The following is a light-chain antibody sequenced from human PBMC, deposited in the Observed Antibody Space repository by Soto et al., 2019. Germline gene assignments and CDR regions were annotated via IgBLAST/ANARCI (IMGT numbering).Light chain of an antibody. CDR2: LNSDGSH. Sequence: QPVLTQSPSASASLGASVKLTCTLSSGHSSYAIAWHQQQPEKGPRYLMKLNSDGSHSKGDGIPDRFSGSSSGAERYFTISSLQSEDEADYYCQTWSSGTVLFGGGTKVTVL. CDR3: QTWSSGTVL. V-gene: IGLV4-69*01. CDR1: SGHSSYA. J-gene: IGLJ2*01.